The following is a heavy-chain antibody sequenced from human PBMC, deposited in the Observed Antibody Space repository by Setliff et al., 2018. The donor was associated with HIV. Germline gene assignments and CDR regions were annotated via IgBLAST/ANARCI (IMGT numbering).Heavy chain of an antibody. J-gene: IGHJ4*02. V-gene: IGHV4-30-4*08. CDR1: GGSINSGHYY. CDR3: ARQARYCTSNNCYRYFDS. Sequence: SETLSLTCSVSGGSINSGHYYWSWIRHHPGKGLEWIGYIYYTGSTYFNPSFKSRLTLSIDTSRNQFSLRLNSVTAADTAVYYCARQARYCTSNNCYRYFDSWGQGTLVTVSS. D-gene: IGHD2-2*01. CDR2: IYYTGST.